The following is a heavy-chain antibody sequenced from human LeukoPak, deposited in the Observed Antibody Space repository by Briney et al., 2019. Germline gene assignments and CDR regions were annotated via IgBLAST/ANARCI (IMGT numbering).Heavy chain of an antibody. D-gene: IGHD1-7*01. Sequence: GGSLRLSCSASGFIFSSYDMHWVRQAPGKGLEYVSGITSNGGRTYYADSVKGRFTISRDNSKNTLYLQMNSLRAEDTAVYYCAKVPGTTSGYYYYGMDVWGQGTTVTVSS. CDR3: AKVPGTTSGYYYYGMDV. CDR2: ITSNGGRT. J-gene: IGHJ6*02. CDR1: GFIFSSYD. V-gene: IGHV3-64*04.